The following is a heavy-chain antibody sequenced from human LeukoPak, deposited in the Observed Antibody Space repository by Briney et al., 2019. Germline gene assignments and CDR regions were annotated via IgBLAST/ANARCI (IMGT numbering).Heavy chain of an antibody. V-gene: IGHV4-59*08. Sequence: SETLSLTCTVSGASIKNYYWSWIRQPPGKGLEWIANIYYAGSSNYNPSLKSRVTISVDTSKNQFSLKLSSVTAADTAVYYCARLVPSFGAFDIWGQGTMVTVSS. CDR2: IYYAGSS. CDR1: GASIKNYY. J-gene: IGHJ3*02. CDR3: ARLVPSFGAFDI. D-gene: IGHD3-3*01.